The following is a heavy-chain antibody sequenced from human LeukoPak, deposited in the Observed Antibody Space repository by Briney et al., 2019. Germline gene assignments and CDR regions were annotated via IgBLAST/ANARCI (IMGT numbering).Heavy chain of an antibody. CDR3: AKGSATPY. V-gene: IGHV3-23*01. CDR1: GFPFSSNA. CDR2: ITDSGGGT. Sequence: GGSLRLSCAASGFPFSSNAMSWVRQAPGKGLEWVSRITDSGGGTQYADSVKGRFTISRDNSKNALYLQMNSLRAEDTAVYYCAKGSATPYWGQGTLVTVST. J-gene: IGHJ4*02. D-gene: IGHD1-26*01.